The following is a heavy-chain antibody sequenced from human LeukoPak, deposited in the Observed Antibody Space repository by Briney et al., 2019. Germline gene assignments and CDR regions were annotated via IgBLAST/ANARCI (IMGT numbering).Heavy chain of an antibody. CDR2: ISAYNGNT. CDR1: GYTFTSYG. D-gene: IGHD1-26*01. Sequence: ASVKVSCTASGYTFTSYGISWVRQAPGQGLEWMGWISAYNGNTNYAQKLQGRVTMTTDTSTNTAYMELRSLRSDDTAVYYCARDPQQLVGATGGGFEYWGQGTLVTVSS. CDR3: ARDPQQLVGATGGGFEY. J-gene: IGHJ4*02. V-gene: IGHV1-18*01.